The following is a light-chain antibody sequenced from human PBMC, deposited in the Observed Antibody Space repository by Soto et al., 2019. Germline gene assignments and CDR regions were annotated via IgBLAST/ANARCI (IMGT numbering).Light chain of an antibody. Sequence: EIVLTQYPGTLSLSPGERATLACRASQNVKTNSLTWYQQKPGRAPRLLIYGTTNRATGIPDRFSGSGSGTDFTLIISRLEPEDFAVYYCQQFDSPPQTFGQGTKLEIK. V-gene: IGKV3-20*01. J-gene: IGKJ2*01. CDR2: GTT. CDR1: QNVKTNS. CDR3: QQFDSPPQT.